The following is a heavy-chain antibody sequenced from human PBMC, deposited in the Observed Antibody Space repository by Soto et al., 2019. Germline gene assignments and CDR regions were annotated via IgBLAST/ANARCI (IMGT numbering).Heavy chain of an antibody. D-gene: IGHD3-3*01. V-gene: IGHV3-74*01. CDR1: GFTFSSYW. CDR3: ARVGTIPPRAYYDFWSGITDDY. J-gene: IGHJ4*02. Sequence: GGSLRLSCAASGFTFSSYWMHWVRQAPGKGLVWVSRINSDGSSTSYADSVKGRFTISRDNAKNTLYLQMNSLRAEDTAVYYCARVGTIPPRAYYDFWSGITDDYWGQGTLVTVSS. CDR2: INSDGSST.